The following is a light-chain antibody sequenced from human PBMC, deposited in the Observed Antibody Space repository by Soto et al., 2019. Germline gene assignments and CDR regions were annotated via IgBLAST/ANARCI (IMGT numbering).Light chain of an antibody. Sequence: DIQMTQSPSSLSASVGDRVTITCRASQRISSYLNWYQVKPGKAPKLLIYGASSLQSGVPSRFSGSRSGTDFTLTISSLQPEDFATYYCQQNYNTPWTFGQGTKVEIK. CDR2: GAS. V-gene: IGKV1-39*01. J-gene: IGKJ1*01. CDR1: QRISSY. CDR3: QQNYNTPWT.